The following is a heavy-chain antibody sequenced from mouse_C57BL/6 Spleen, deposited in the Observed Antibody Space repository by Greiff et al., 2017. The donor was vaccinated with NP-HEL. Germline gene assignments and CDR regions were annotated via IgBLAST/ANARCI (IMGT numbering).Heavy chain of an antibody. CDR3: ARREDYDGAWFAY. CDR1: GFTFSDYY. J-gene: IGHJ3*01. Sequence: EVMLVESGGGLVQPGGSLKLSCAASGFTFSDYYMYWVRQTPEKRLEWVAYISNGGGSTYYPDTVKGRFTISRDNAKNTLYLQMSRLKSEDTAMYYCARREDYDGAWFAYWGQGTLVTVSA. CDR2: ISNGGGST. V-gene: IGHV5-12*01. D-gene: IGHD2-4*01.